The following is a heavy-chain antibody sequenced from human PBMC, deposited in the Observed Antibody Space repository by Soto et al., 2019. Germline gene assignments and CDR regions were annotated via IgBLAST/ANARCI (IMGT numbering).Heavy chain of an antibody. CDR1: GYTFIKYG. D-gene: IGHD2-8*01. J-gene: IGHJ5*02. Sequence: GASVKVSCKASGYTFIKYGISWVRQAPGQGLEWMRWVSAALGSPKYAQKFQDRVTMAIDISTTTAYMELRSLTFNDTAVYYCARDWYCKDGVCSDLFDPWGQGTQVTVSS. CDR3: ARDWYCKDGVCSDLFDP. CDR2: VSAALGSP. V-gene: IGHV1-18*01.